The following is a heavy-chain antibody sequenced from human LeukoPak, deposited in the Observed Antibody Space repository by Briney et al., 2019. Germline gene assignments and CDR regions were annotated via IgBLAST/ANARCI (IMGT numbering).Heavy chain of an antibody. CDR3: ARALAYCGGDCYTAEYFQH. J-gene: IGHJ1*01. V-gene: IGHV4-59*12. D-gene: IGHD2-21*02. CDR1: GGSISSYY. CDR2: IYYSGST. Sequence: SETLSLTCTVSGGSISSYYWSWIRQPPGRGLEWIGYIYYSGSTNYNPSLKSRVTISVDTSKNQFSLKLSSVTAADTAVYYCARALAYCGGDCYTAEYFQHWGQGTLVTVSS.